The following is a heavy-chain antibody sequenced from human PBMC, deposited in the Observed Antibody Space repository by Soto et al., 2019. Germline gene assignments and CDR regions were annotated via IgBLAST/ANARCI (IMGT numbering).Heavy chain of an antibody. V-gene: IGHV1-24*01. J-gene: IGHJ4*02. CDR3: ATPLGYCSGGSCADY. Sequence: GASVKVSCKVSGYTLTELFMHWVRQAPGKGLEWMGGFDPEDGETIYAQKFQGRVTMTEDTSTDTAYMELSSLRSEDTAVYYCATPLGYCSGGSCADYWGQGTLVTVSS. CDR1: GYTLTELF. D-gene: IGHD2-15*01. CDR2: FDPEDGET.